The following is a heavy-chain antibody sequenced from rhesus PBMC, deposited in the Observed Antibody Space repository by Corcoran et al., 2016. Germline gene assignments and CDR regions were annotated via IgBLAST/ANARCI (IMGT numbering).Heavy chain of an antibody. V-gene: IGHV4-173*01. CDR3: ARETTTGWYFDI. D-gene: IGHD1-14*01. CDR2: ISGSGGST. J-gene: IGHJ2*01. CDR1: GGSISSNY. Sequence: QLQLQESGPGLVKPSETLSLTCAVSGGSISSNYWSWIRQPPGKGLEWIGRISGSGGSTDYNPPRKSRDTIATDPSKNQFSLKLSSVTAADTAVYYCARETTTGWYFDIWGPGTPITISS.